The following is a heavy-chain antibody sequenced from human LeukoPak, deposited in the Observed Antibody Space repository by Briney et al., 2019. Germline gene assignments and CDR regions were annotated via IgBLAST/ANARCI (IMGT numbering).Heavy chain of an antibody. CDR3: VVVVEPPDSDGFDV. CDR1: GFTFGNSS. D-gene: IGHD1-14*01. CDR2: INADGRTT. V-gene: IGHV3-74*01. J-gene: IGHJ3*01. Sequence: SGGPLRLSCAASGFTFGNSSVHWVRQAPGKGLVWVSLINADGRTTTSADSVKGRFTISRDNARNTLSLQMNSLTIEDTAVYYCVVVVEPPDSDGFDVWGQGTRITVSS.